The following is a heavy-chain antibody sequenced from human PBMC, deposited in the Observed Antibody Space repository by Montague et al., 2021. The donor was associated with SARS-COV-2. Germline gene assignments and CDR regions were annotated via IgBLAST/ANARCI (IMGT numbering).Heavy chain of an antibody. CDR1: GFSLSTTGVG. Sequence: PALVKPTQTLTLTCTFSGFSLSTTGVGVGRIRQPPGKALEWLALIYWDDDKRYSPSLKSRLTITTDTSKTQVVLTMTNMDPVDTATYYCAHRIARHYDTSAYLWCPFDFWGQGTLVTVSS. V-gene: IGHV2-5*02. CDR2: IYWDDDK. J-gene: IGHJ4*02. CDR3: AHRIARHYDTSAYLWCPFDF. D-gene: IGHD3-22*01.